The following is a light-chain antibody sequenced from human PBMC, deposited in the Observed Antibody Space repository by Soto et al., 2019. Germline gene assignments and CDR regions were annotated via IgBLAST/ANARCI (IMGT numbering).Light chain of an antibody. V-gene: IGKV3-20*01. CDR3: QQYGSSLYT. CDR2: GTS. J-gene: IGKJ2*01. CDR1: QSLDSNY. Sequence: ENVLTQSPGTLSLSPGERVTLSCRASQSLDSNYLAWYQQKPGQAPRLLIYGTSSRATGIPDRFSGSGSGTDFTLTINRLEPEDFAVYYCQQYGSSLYTFGQGTKLEIK.